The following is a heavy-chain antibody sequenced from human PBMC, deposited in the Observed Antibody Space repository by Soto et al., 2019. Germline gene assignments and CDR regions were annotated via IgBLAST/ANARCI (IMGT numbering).Heavy chain of an antibody. V-gene: IGHV1-2*04. CDR2: INPNSGGT. CDR3: ARGEGGPRWGSIDY. CDR1: GYTFTGYY. D-gene: IGHD2-21*01. J-gene: IGHJ4*02. Sequence: QVQLVQSGAEVKKPGASVKVSCKASGYTFTGYYMHWVRQAPGQGLEWMGWINPNSGGTNYAQKDQGWVTMTRDTSISTAYMELSRLRSDDTAVYYCARGEGGPRWGSIDYWGQGTLVTVSS.